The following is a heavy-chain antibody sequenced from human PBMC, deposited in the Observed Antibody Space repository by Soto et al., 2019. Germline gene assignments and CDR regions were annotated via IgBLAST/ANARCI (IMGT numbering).Heavy chain of an antibody. D-gene: IGHD3-16*01. CDR3: ARDYYDRSSDTYGMDV. J-gene: IGHJ6*02. CDR2: MCSDGNSE. CDR1: GFTFSIYG. V-gene: IGHV3-33*01. Sequence: QVQLVESGGGVVQPGRSLRLSCQASGFTFSIYGMHWVRQAPGKGLEWVAGMCSDGNSEFYVDSVKGRFTISRVNSKNSRHQQMNRLRAAGTAVYYSARDYYDRSSDTYGMDVWGQGTTVTVSS.